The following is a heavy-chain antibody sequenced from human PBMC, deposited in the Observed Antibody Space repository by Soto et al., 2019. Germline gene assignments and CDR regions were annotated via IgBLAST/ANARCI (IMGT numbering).Heavy chain of an antibody. CDR2: IIPIFGTA. Sequence: QVQLVQSGAEVKKPGSSVKVSCKASGGTFSSYAISWVRQAPGQGLEGMGGIIPIFGTANYAQKFQGRVTITADESTSTAYMELSSLRSEDTAVYYCARGSGEYYYGSGSYYTHFDYWGQGTLVTVSS. D-gene: IGHD3-10*01. CDR3: ARGSGEYYYGSGSYYTHFDY. J-gene: IGHJ4*02. CDR1: GGTFSSYA. V-gene: IGHV1-69*01.